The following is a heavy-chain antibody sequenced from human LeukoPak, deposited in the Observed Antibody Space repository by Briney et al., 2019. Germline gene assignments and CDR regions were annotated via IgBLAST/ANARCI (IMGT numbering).Heavy chain of an antibody. CDR3: ARVGQGD. V-gene: IGHV3-30*04. Sequence: GGSLRLSRAASGFTFSSYAMHWVRQAPGKGLEWVAVISYDGSNKYYADSVKGRFTISRDNSKNTLYLQMNSLRAEDTAVYYCARVGQGDWGQGTLVTVSS. CDR1: GFTFSSYA. D-gene: IGHD3-10*01. J-gene: IGHJ4*02. CDR2: ISYDGSNK.